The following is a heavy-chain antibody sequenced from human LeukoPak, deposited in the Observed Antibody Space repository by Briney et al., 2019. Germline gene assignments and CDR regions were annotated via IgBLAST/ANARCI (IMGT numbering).Heavy chain of an antibody. J-gene: IGHJ4*02. CDR2: IRDTGVAT. V-gene: IGHV3-23*01. Sequence: PGGSLRLSCAASGFSFSSYAMSWVRHAPGKGLEWVSGIRDTGVATYYADSAKGRFTISRDNSKNTLYLQMNSLRAEDTAVYYCARESPYYYDSSGYTRESYWGQGTLVTVSS. D-gene: IGHD3-22*01. CDR3: ARESPYYYDSSGYTRESY. CDR1: GFSFSSYA.